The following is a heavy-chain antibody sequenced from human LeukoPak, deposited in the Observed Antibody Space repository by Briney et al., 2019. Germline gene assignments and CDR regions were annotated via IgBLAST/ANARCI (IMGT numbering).Heavy chain of an antibody. CDR1: GFTFSSYA. CDR2: ISYDGSNK. V-gene: IGHV3-30-3*01. CDR3: ARGIVVVIMVLDY. Sequence: GGSLRPSCAASGFTFSSYAMHWVRQAPGKGLEWVAVISYDGSNKYYADSVKGRFTISRDNSKNTLYLQMNSLRAEDTAVYYCARGIVVVIMVLDYWGQGTLVTVSS. D-gene: IGHD3-22*01. J-gene: IGHJ4*02.